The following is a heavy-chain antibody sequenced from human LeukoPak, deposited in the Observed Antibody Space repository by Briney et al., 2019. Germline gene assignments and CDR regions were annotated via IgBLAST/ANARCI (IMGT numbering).Heavy chain of an antibody. CDR3: ARGKGGGSYLYAFDI. CDR2: INPSGGFT. D-gene: IGHD1-26*01. CDR1: GYSFSTHW. V-gene: IGHV1-46*01. J-gene: IGHJ3*02. Sequence: GASVKVSCKAFGYSFSTHWMHWVRQAPGQGLEWMGIINPSGGFTSYAQKLQGRVTVTRDMSTSTVYMELSSLRSEDTAVYYCARGKGGGSYLYAFDIWGQGTMVTVSS.